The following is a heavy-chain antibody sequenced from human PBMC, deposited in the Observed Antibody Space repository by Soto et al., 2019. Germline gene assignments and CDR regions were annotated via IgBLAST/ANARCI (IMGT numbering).Heavy chain of an antibody. CDR1: GGSDISGSYY. CDR3: ARGGIVVVPAAILKVGYYYYGMDV. V-gene: IGHV4-61*01. CDR2: IYYSGST. J-gene: IGHJ6*02. Sequence: SETLSLTCTVSGGSDISGSYYWSWIRQPPGKGLERIWYIYYSGSTNYNPSLKSRVTISVDTSKNQVSLKLSSVTAADTAVYYCARGGIVVVPAAILKVGYYYYGMDVWGQGTTVTVSS. D-gene: IGHD2-2*01.